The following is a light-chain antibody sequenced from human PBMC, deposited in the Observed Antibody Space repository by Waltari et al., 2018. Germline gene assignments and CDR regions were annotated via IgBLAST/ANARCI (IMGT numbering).Light chain of an antibody. J-gene: IGLJ3*02. CDR2: GVA. V-gene: IGLV2-23*02. Sequence: QSALTQSASVSGSPGQSITISCTGTSRDVGSYDLVSWYQQLPGRAPTLILFGVAKRPSGISDSFSGSKSGNTASLTISGLQSEDEAHYYCSSYTQSRTRVFGGGTKLTVL. CDR1: SRDVGSYDL. CDR3: SSYTQSRTRV.